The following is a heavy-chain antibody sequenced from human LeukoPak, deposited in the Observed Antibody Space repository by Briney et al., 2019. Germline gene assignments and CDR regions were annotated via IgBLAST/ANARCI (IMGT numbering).Heavy chain of an antibody. V-gene: IGHV4-39*01. D-gene: IGHD5-18*01. Sequence: SETLSLTCTVSGGSISSSSYYWGWIRQPPGRGLEWIGSIYYSGSTYYTSSLKSRVTISVDTSKNQFSLKLSSVTAAYTAVYYCARTFGYSYGYLDYWGQGTLVTVSS. J-gene: IGHJ4*02. CDR2: IYYSGST. CDR1: GGSISSSSYY. CDR3: ARTFGYSYGYLDY.